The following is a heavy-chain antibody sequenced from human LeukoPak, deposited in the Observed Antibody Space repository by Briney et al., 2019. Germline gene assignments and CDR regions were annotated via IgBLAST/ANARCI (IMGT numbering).Heavy chain of an antibody. Sequence: GGSLRLSCAASGFTFSSYAMSWVRQAPGKGMEWVSAISGSGGSTYYADSVKGRFTISRDNSKNTLYLQMNSLRAEDTAVYYCAKRETTFLPTTNYVDYWGQGTLVTVSS. D-gene: IGHD4-17*01. CDR1: GFTFSSYA. J-gene: IGHJ4*02. V-gene: IGHV3-23*01. CDR3: AKRETTFLPTTNYVDY. CDR2: ISGSGGST.